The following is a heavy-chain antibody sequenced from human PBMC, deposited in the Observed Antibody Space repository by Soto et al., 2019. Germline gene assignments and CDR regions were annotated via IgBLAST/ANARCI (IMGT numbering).Heavy chain of an antibody. D-gene: IGHD2-8*01. CDR3: ASAPIVLMLYATPAHFDP. V-gene: IGHV1-69*13. Sequence: ASVKVSCKASGGTFSSYAISWVRQAPGQGLEWMGGIIPIFGTANYAQKFQGRVTITADESTSTAYMELSSLRSEDTAVYYCASAPIVLMLYATPAHFDPWGQGTLVTV. CDR2: IIPIFGTA. CDR1: GGTFSSYA. J-gene: IGHJ5*02.